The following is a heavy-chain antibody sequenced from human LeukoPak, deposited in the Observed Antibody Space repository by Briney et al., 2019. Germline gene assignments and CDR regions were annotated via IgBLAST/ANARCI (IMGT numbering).Heavy chain of an antibody. D-gene: IGHD6-19*01. CDR2: IYPGDSDT. J-gene: IGHJ6*03. Sequence: GESLKISCKGSGYSFTHYWIGWVRQMPGKGLEWMGIIYPGDSDTKYSPSFQGQVTISADKSISPAYLQWSSLKASDTAMYYCARHLYSSGWYSLLKDGGYMDVWGKGTTVTISS. V-gene: IGHV5-51*01. CDR3: ARHLYSSGWYSLLKDGGYMDV. CDR1: GYSFTHYW.